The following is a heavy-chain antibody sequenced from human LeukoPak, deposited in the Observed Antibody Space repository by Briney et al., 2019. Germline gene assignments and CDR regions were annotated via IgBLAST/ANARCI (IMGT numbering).Heavy chain of an antibody. CDR3: ARGRESSGTLGYFDY. J-gene: IGHJ4*02. Sequence: GGSLRLSCAASGFTFSSYSMNWVRQAPGKGLEWVSYISSSSSTIYYADSVKGRFTISRDNAKNSLYLQMNSLRAEDTAVYYCARGRESSGTLGYFDYWGQGTLVTVSS. V-gene: IGHV3-48*04. CDR1: GFTFSSYS. CDR2: ISSSSSTI. D-gene: IGHD3-22*01.